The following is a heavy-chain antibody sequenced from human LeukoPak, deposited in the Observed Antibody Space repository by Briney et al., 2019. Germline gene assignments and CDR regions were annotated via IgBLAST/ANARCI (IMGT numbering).Heavy chain of an antibody. CDR2: INPSGGST. V-gene: IGHV1-46*01. Sequence: ASVKVSCKASGYTFTSYYMHWVRQAPGQGLEWMGIINPSGGSTSYAQKFQGRVTMTRDMSTSTVYMEPSRLRSEDTAVYYCARGEVPPHYFDYWGQGTLVTVSS. CDR1: GYTFTSYY. CDR3: ARGEVPPHYFDY. J-gene: IGHJ4*02.